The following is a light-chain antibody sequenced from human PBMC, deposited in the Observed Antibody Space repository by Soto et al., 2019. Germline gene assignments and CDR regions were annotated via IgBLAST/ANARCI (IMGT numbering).Light chain of an antibody. J-gene: IGKJ4*01. CDR2: DAP. Sequence: EIVLTQSPVTLSLSPGERATLSCRASQSVVRYLAWYQQKPGQAPRLLIYDAPKRATGIPARFSGSGYGTDFTLTIDSLEPDDFAVYYCQQRSNWPLTFGGGTKVEIK. CDR1: QSVVRY. V-gene: IGKV3-11*01. CDR3: QQRSNWPLT.